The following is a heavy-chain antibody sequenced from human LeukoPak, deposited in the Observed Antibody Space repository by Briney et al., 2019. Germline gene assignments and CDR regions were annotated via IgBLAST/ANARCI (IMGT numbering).Heavy chain of an antibody. D-gene: IGHD1-26*01. CDR1: GYTFTSYG. J-gene: IGHJ4*02. Sequence: ASVKVSCKASGYTFTSYGISWVRQAPGQGLEWMGWISAYNGNTNYAQKLQGRVTMTTDTSTSTAYMELRSLISDDTAVYYCARDGLYSGSYPSPGYWGQGTLVTVSS. CDR2: ISAYNGNT. CDR3: ARDGLYSGSYPSPGY. V-gene: IGHV1-18*01.